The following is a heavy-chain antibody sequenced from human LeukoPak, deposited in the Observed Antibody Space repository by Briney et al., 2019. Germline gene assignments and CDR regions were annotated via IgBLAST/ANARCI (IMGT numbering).Heavy chain of an antibody. J-gene: IGHJ4*02. Sequence: PSETLSLTCTVSGGSISSSSYYWGWIRQPPGKGLEWIGYIYHSGSTYYNPSLKSRVTISVDRSKNQFSLKLSSVTAADTAVYYCARGASKCDYWGQGTLVTVSS. CDR1: GGSISSSSYY. CDR3: ARGASKCDY. CDR2: IYHSGST. V-gene: IGHV4-39*07.